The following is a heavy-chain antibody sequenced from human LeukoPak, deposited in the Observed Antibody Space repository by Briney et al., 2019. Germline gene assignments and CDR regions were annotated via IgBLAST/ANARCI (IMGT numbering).Heavy chain of an antibody. CDR2: IFSSGST. V-gene: IGHV4-4*07. CDR3: ARDGGPVGNSLYSWFDP. Sequence: PSETLSLTCTVSGGSITGYYWAWIRQPAGKGLEWIGRIFSSGSTIYSPSLKGRVTMSVDTSKNQLSLSLSSVTAADTAVYYCARDGGPVGNSLYSWFDPWGQGTLVTVSS. D-gene: IGHD1-26*01. J-gene: IGHJ5*02. CDR1: GGSITGYY.